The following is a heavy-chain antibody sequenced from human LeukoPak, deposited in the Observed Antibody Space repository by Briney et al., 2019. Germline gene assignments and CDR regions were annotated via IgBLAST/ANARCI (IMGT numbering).Heavy chain of an antibody. V-gene: IGHV1-46*01. D-gene: IGHD4-23*01. CDR3: ARLADYSGNHDS. CDR2: INPSGGSS. Sequence: GESLKISCKASGYTFTLSHMHWVRQAPGQGLEWMGIINPSGGSSYYAQKFQGRVTMTRDTSTSTVYMELSSLRSEDTAVYYCARLADYSGNHDSWGQGTLVTVSS. CDR1: GYTFTLSH. J-gene: IGHJ4*02.